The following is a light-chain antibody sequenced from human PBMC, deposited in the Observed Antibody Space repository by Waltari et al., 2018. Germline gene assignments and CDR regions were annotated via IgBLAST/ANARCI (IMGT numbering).Light chain of an antibody. CDR2: DVS. J-gene: IGLJ1*01. V-gene: IGLV2-14*01. CDR1: HTDVGASNY. CDR3: GSYTTSNTHV. Sequence: QSALTQSASVSGSPGQSITISCTGSHTDVGASNYVSWYQQHPGKVPKVVFFDVSSRPSGVSHRFSGSQSGNTASLAISGLGPEDEADYYCGSYTTSNTHVFGTGTRVSVL.